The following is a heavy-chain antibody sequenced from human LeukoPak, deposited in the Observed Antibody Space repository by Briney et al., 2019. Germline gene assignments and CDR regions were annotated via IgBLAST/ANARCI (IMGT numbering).Heavy chain of an antibody. CDR3: TRDLPLRLTTSNAFDV. D-gene: IGHD5/OR15-5a*01. V-gene: IGHV4-4*07. J-gene: IGHJ3*01. Sequence: SETLSLTCTVSRASISPYYWTWIRQPAGKGLEWIGHVHTSGSTNYNPSLKSRVTMSIDTSTNQFSLKLSSVTAADAAVYFCTRDLPLRLTTSNAFDVWGRGTMVIVSS. CDR2: VHTSGST. CDR1: RASISPYY.